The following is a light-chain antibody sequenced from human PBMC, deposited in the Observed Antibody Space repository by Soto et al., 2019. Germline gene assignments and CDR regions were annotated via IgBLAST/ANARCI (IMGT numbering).Light chain of an antibody. CDR1: QNIGSF. J-gene: IGKJ5*01. CDR2: SAS. Sequence: DIQMTQSPSSLSASIGDRVTITCRASQNIGSFLNWYQQKPGEAPRLLVYSASDLETGVPSRFSGSGSGTGFTFTISSLQPEDFATYYCQQYESLPLTFGQGTRLEIK. V-gene: IGKV1-33*01. CDR3: QQYESLPLT.